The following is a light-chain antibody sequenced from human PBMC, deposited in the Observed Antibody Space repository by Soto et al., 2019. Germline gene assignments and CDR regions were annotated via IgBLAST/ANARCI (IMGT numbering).Light chain of an antibody. V-gene: IGLV2-8*01. CDR3: CSYVGSNNYV. J-gene: IGLJ1*01. CDR2: EVT. Sequence: QSALTQPPSASGSPGQSVAISCTGTSSDVGGYNYVSWYQRYPGKAPKLIMYEVTKRPSGVPDRFSGSKSGNTASLTVSGLQAEDEADYYCCSYVGSNNYVFGTGTKVTVL. CDR1: SSDVGGYNY.